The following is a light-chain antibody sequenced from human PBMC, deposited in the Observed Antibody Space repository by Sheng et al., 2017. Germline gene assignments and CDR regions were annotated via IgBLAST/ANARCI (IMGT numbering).Light chain of an antibody. Sequence: QSALTQPASVSGSPGQSITISCTGTSSDVGSYNLVSWYQQYSGKAPKLMIYEGSKRPSGVSNRFSGSKSGNTASLTVAGLQAEDEADYYCGSYAGTLYVFGSGTKVTVL. CDR2: EGS. CDR1: SSDVGSYNL. V-gene: IGLV2-14*02. CDR3: GSYAGTLYV. J-gene: IGLJ1*01.